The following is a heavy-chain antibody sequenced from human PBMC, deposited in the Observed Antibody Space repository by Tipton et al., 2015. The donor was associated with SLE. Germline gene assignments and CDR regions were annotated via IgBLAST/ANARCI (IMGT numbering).Heavy chain of an antibody. CDR2: ISWNSGSI. V-gene: IGHV3-9*03. CDR3: AKERGSGWYYFDY. Sequence: SLRLSCAASGFTFADYAMHWVRQAPGKGLEWVSGISWNSGSIGYADSVKGRFTISRDNAKNSLYLQMNSLRGEDMALYYCAKERGSGWYYFDYWGQGTLVTVSS. D-gene: IGHD6-19*01. J-gene: IGHJ4*02. CDR1: GFTFADYA.